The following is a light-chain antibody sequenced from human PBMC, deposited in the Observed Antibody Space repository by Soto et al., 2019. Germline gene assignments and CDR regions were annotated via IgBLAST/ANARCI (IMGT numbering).Light chain of an antibody. CDR1: QSVSSSY. Sequence: EIVLTQSPGTLSLSPGETATLSCRASQSVSSSYLACYQQKPGQAPRLLIYGASSRATGIPDRVSGSGSGTDFTLSISRLEPEDVAVYYCQQYGSSRTFGQGTKVEIK. J-gene: IGKJ1*01. V-gene: IGKV3-20*01. CDR3: QQYGSSRT. CDR2: GAS.